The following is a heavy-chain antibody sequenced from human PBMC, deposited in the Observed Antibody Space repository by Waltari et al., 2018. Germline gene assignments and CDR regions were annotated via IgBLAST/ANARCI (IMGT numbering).Heavy chain of an antibody. CDR3: ARASTVISHMLG. CDR1: LCPFCSST. J-gene: IGHJ4*02. Sequence: VKLVQSGAGVTKPVPSVIFSCMHYLCPFCSSTFSWVRQAPGQRLEWMGMIIPSLGIANYAQKCQGRVTITADKSTSTAYMELSSLRSEDTAVYYCARASTVISHMLGWGQGTLVTVSS. D-gene: IGHD4-17*01. CDR2: IIPSLGIA. V-gene: IGHV1-69*02.